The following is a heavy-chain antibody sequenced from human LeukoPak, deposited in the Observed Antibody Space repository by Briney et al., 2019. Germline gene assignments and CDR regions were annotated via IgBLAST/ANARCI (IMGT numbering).Heavy chain of an antibody. CDR1: GFTFSSYA. Sequence: GGSLRLSCSASGFTFSSYAMHWVRQAPGKGLEYVSAITTNGGSTYYADSVKGRFTISRGNSKNTLYLQMSSLRPEDTAVYYCVRPYYSGYLANWFDPWGQGTLVTVSS. J-gene: IGHJ5*02. CDR3: VRPYYSGYLANWFDP. CDR2: ITTNGGST. D-gene: IGHD5-12*01. V-gene: IGHV3-64D*08.